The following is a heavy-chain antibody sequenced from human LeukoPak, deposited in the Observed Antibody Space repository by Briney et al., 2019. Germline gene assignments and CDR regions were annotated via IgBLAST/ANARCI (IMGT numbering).Heavy chain of an antibody. CDR1: GYTFTSYD. CDR2: MNPNSGNT. D-gene: IGHD4-23*01. CDR3: ARGLGGDSEHLLGY. V-gene: IGHV1-8*01. Sequence: ASVKVSCKASGYTFTSYDINWVRQATGQGLEWMGWMNPNSGNTGYAQKFQGRVTMTRNTSISTAYMELSSPRSEDTAAYYCARGLGGDSEHLLGYWGQGTLVTVSS. J-gene: IGHJ4*02.